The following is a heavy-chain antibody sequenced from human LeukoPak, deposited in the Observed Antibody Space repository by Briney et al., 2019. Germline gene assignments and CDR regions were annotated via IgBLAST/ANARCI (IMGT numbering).Heavy chain of an antibody. D-gene: IGHD6-13*01. CDR2: IYYSWST. J-gene: IGHJ6*03. V-gene: IGHV4-59*08. CDR3: ARQVKQQLVLYYYYYMDV. Sequence: SGTLSLTCTVSGGSISSYYSSWIRQPPGKGLEWIGYIYYSWSTNYNPSLKSRVTISVDTSKYQFSLKLSSVTAADTAVYYCARQVKQQLVLYYYYYMDVWGKGTTVSVSS. CDR1: GGSISSYY.